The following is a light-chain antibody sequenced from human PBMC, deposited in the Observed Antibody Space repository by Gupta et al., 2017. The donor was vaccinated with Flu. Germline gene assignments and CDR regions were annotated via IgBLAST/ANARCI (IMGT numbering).Light chain of an antibody. Sequence: EIVLTQSPATLSLSPGERATLSCRASQSVSSYLAWYQQKPGQAPRLLIYDASNRATGIPARFSGSGYGKYLTLTISSLEPEDFAVYYCQQRSNWPPNTFGRGTKVEIK. CDR1: QSVSSY. J-gene: IGKJ4*01. CDR2: DAS. CDR3: QQRSNWPPNT. V-gene: IGKV3-11*01.